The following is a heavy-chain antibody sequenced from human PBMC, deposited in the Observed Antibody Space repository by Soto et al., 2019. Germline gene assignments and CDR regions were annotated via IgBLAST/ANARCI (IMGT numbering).Heavy chain of an antibody. J-gene: IGHJ3*02. CDR2: IKEGGSEK. CDR3: AGRTDGFDI. D-gene: IGHD1-1*01. Sequence: EVQLVESGGGLVQPGGSLRLSCEASGFTFSSHCMSWARQAPGKGLKWVATIKEGGSEKYYVDSVRGRFTISRENAKNSLYLQMNSLSADEAAGYYFAGRTDGFDIWGQRTMVTVS. V-gene: IGHV3-7*05. CDR1: GFTFSSHC.